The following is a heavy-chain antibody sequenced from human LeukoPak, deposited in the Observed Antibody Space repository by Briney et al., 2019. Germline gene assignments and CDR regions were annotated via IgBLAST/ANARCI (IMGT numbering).Heavy chain of an antibody. Sequence: GGSLRHSCAASGFTFSSYAMHWVRQAPGKGLEWVSFISSGGSYQYYADSVKGRFTISRDSSKNTLYLQLNSLRAEDTAVYYCATDSTYYYESGSSGPHYFDSWGQGTLVTVSS. CDR3: ATDSTYYYESGSSGPHYFDS. D-gene: IGHD3-10*01. J-gene: IGHJ4*02. CDR2: ISSGGSYQ. CDR1: GFTFSSYA. V-gene: IGHV3-30*01.